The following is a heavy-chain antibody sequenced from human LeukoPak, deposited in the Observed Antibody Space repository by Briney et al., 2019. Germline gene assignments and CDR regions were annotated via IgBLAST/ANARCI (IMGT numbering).Heavy chain of an antibody. J-gene: IGHJ4*02. CDR3: ASYRGRQVEYSSSPPFDY. CDR1: GGSISSGGYY. V-gene: IGHV4-31*03. D-gene: IGHD6-6*01. Sequence: SETLSLTCTVSGGSISSGGYYCSWIRQHPGKGLEWIGYIYYSGSTYYNPSLKSRVTISVDTSKNQFSLKLSSVTAADTAVYYCASYRGRQVEYSSSPPFDYWGQGTLVTVSS. CDR2: IYYSGST.